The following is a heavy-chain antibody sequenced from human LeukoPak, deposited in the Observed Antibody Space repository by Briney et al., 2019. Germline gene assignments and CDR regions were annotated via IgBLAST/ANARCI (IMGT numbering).Heavy chain of an antibody. V-gene: IGHV4-39*01. CDR3: ARHLVVSDIAAAGTPFDY. Sequence: SETLSLTCTVSGGSISSSSYYWGWIRQPPGKGLEWIGSIYYSGSTYYNPSLKSRVTISVDTSKNQFYLKLSTVTAADTAVYYCARHLVVSDIAAAGTPFDYWGQGTLVTVSS. CDR1: GGSISSSSYY. D-gene: IGHD6-13*01. CDR2: IYYSGST. J-gene: IGHJ4*02.